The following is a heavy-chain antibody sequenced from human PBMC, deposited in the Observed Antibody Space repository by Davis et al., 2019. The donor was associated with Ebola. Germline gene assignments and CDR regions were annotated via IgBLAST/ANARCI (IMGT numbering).Heavy chain of an antibody. CDR1: GFTFSGSA. CDR3: TLSSQLVDY. CDR2: IRSKANSYAT. D-gene: IGHD3-16*02. V-gene: IGHV3-73*01. J-gene: IGHJ4*02. Sequence: PGGSLRLSCAASGFTFSGSAMHWVRQASGKGLEWVGRIRSKANSYATAYAVSVKGRFTISRDDSKNTAYLQMNSLKTEDTAVYYCTLSSQLVDYWGQGTLVTVSS.